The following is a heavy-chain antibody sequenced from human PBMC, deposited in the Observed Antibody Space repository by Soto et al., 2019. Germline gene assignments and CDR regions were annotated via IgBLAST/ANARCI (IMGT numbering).Heavy chain of an antibody. V-gene: IGHV1-3*01. Sequence: QVQLVQSGAEVKKPGASVKVSCKASGYTFTSYAMHWVRQAPGQRLEWMGWINAGNGNTKYSQKFQGRVTITRDTSASTAYMDLSSLRSEDTAVYYCAREADYYYYMDVWGKGTTVTVSS. J-gene: IGHJ6*03. D-gene: IGHD6-19*01. CDR1: GYTFTSYA. CDR3: AREADYYYYMDV. CDR2: INAGNGNT.